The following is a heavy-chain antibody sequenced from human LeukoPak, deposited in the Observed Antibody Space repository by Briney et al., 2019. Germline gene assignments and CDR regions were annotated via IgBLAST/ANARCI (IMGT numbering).Heavy chain of an antibody. V-gene: IGHV1-18*01. CDR1: GGTFSSYA. CDR2: ISAYNGNT. D-gene: IGHD2-21*01. Sequence: ASVKVSCKASGGTFSSYAISWVRQAPGQGLEWMGWISAYNGNTNYAQKLQGRVTMTTDTSTSTAYMELRSLRSDDTAVYYCASSIIKGEGAFGIWGQGTMVTVSS. CDR3: ASSIIKGEGAFGI. J-gene: IGHJ3*02.